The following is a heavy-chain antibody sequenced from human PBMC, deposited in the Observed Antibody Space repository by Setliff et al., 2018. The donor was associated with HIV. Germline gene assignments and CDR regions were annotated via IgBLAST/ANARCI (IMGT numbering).Heavy chain of an antibody. CDR2: FDPEKSEK. D-gene: IGHD1-26*01. CDR1: GHTLTELS. V-gene: IGHV1-24*01. Sequence: ASVKVSCKVSGHTLTELSMHWVRQAPGKGLEWMGGFDPEKSEKIYAQKLQGRVTMTEDTSTDTAYMELRSLRSEDTAVYYCATHRWYSGSYLRDYWGRGTLVTVSS. J-gene: IGHJ4*02. CDR3: ATHRWYSGSYLRDY.